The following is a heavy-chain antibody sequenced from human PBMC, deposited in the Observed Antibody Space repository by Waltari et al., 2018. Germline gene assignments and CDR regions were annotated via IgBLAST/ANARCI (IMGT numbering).Heavy chain of an antibody. Sequence: QVQLVESGGGVVQPGRSLRLSCAASGFTFNNYGMHWVRQTPGKGLEWVAVIWYDGSNKFYRDSGKGRFTISRDNSKNTLYLQMNSLRAEDTAVYYCARDVYESTVTSFYYYGMDVWGQGTTVTVSS. CDR1: GFTFNNYG. D-gene: IGHD4-17*01. J-gene: IGHJ6*02. CDR3: ARDVYESTVTSFYYYGMDV. V-gene: IGHV3-33*01. CDR2: IWYDGSNK.